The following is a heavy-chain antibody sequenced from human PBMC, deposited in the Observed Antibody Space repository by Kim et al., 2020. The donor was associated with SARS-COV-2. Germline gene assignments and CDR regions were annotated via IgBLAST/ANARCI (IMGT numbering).Heavy chain of an antibody. D-gene: IGHD3-10*01. CDR3: AKDSGPLLSVYGSWSGAVDY. CDR2: ISWYSGSI. J-gene: IGHJ4*02. V-gene: IGHV3-9*01. Sequence: GGSLRLSCAASGFTFGDYAMHWVRQAPGKGLEWVSGISWYSGSIGYADSVKGRFTISRDNAKNSLYLQMNSMRAEDTALYYCAKDSGPLLSVYGSWSGAVDYWGQGTRVTFSS. CDR1: GFTFGDYA.